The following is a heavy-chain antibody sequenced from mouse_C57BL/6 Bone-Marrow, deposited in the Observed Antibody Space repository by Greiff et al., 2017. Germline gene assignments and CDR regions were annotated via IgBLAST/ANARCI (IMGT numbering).Heavy chain of an antibody. CDR1: GFNIKDYY. Sequence: VQLQQSGAELVRPGASVKLSCTASGFNIKDYYMHWVKQRPEQGLEWIGRIDPEDGDTEYAPKFQGKATMTADTSSNTAYLQLSSLTSEDTAVYYWTTGLLRQERTGAMDYWGQGTSVTVSS. D-gene: IGHD2-3*01. CDR2: IDPEDGDT. CDR3: TTGLLRQERTGAMDY. V-gene: IGHV14-1*01. J-gene: IGHJ4*01.